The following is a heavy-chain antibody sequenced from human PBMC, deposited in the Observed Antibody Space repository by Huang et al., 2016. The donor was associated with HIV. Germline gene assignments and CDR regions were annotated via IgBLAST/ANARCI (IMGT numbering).Heavy chain of an antibody. Sequence: QVQLVQSGPEVKKPGSSVKVYCKASGEALSEYAFNWVRQAPRHGLEWMGGSSPICGTAKEEQKFEGRLTITADESTNAGFMGLSRLEFEDTAVYYCARDRGGWGTYRFTGNDYWGQGTLVTVSS. D-gene: IGHD3-16*02. CDR3: ARDRGGWGTYRFTGNDY. CDR2: SSPICGTA. CDR1: GEALSEYA. J-gene: IGHJ4*02. V-gene: IGHV1-69*13.